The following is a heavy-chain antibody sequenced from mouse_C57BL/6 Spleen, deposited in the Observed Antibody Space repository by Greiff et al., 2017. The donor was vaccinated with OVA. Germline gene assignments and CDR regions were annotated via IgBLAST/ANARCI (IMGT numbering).Heavy chain of an antibody. CDR2: ISSGSSTI. J-gene: IGHJ2*01. CDR1: GFTFSDYG. V-gene: IGHV5-17*01. D-gene: IGHD2-5*01. CDR3: ASGRYYSSFDY. Sequence: EVKLQESGGGLVKPGGSLKLSCAASGFTFSDYGMHWVRQAPEKGLEWVAYISSGSSTIYYADTVKGRFTISRDNAKNTLFLQMTSLRSEDTAMYYCASGRYYSSFDYWGQGTTLTVSS.